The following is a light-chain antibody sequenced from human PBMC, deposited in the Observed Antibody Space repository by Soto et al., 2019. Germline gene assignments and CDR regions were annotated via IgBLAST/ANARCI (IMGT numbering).Light chain of an antibody. CDR2: EGS. CDR3: CSYAGSSL. CDR1: SSDVGSYNL. V-gene: IGLV2-23*01. Sequence: QSVLPQPASVSGSPGQSITISCTGTSSDVGSYNLVSWYQQHPGKAPKLMIYEGSKRPSGVSNRFSGSKSGNTASLTISGLQAEDEADYYCCSYAGSSLFGGGTQLTVL. J-gene: IGLJ7*01.